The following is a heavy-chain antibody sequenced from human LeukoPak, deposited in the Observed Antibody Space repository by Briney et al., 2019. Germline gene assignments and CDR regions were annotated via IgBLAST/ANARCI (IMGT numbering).Heavy chain of an antibody. CDR2: IYSGGST. V-gene: IGHV3-66*04. CDR1: GFTVSSNY. Sequence: PGGSLRLSCAASGFTVSSNYMSWVRQAPGKGLEWVSVIYSGGSTYYADSVKGRFTISRDNSKNTLYLQMNSLRAEDTAVYYCASQTNMTTVTTAAFDIWGQGTMVTVSS. J-gene: IGHJ3*02. D-gene: IGHD4-17*01. CDR3: ASQTNMTTVTTAAFDI.